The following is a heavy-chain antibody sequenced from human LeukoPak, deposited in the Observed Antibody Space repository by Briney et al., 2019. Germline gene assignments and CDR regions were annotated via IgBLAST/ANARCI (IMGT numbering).Heavy chain of an antibody. Sequence: SETLSLTCTVSGGSISSYYWSWIRQPPGKGLEWIGYIYYSGSTNYNPSLKSRVTISVDTSKNQFSLKLSSVTAADTAVYYCARGNYGGSYLLDYWGQGTLVTVSS. V-gene: IGHV4-59*01. D-gene: IGHD1-26*01. CDR1: GGSISSYY. CDR3: ARGNYGGSYLLDY. CDR2: IYYSGST. J-gene: IGHJ4*02.